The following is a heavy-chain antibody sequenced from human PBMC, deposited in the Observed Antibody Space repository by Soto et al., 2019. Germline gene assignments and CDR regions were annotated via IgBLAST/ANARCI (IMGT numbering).Heavy chain of an antibody. CDR2: INSNGRST. J-gene: IGHJ4*02. CDR3: AKGSYNYGSGSYYNPYLLDF. V-gene: IGHV3-74*01. CDR1: GFTFSSYW. D-gene: IGHD3-10*01. Sequence: PGGSLRLSCAASGFTFSSYWMHWVRQAPGKGLVWVSRINSNGRSTNYADSVKGRFTISRDNAKNTLYLQMNSLRAEDTAVYYCAKGSYNYGSGSYYNPYLLDFWGQGTLVTVSS.